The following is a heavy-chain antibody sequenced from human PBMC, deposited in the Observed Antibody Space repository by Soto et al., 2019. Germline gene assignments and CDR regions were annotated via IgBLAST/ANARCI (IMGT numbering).Heavy chain of an antibody. D-gene: IGHD3-3*01. Sequence: PGGSLRLSCAASGFTFSSYGMHWVRQAPGKGLEWVAVIWFDGSNKYYADSVKGRFTISRDNSKNTLYLQMNSLRAEDTAVYYCASEITIFGVVHNDVYYYYGMDVWGQGTTVTVSS. V-gene: IGHV3-33*01. CDR2: IWFDGSNK. J-gene: IGHJ6*02. CDR3: ASEITIFGVVHNDVYYYYGMDV. CDR1: GFTFSSYG.